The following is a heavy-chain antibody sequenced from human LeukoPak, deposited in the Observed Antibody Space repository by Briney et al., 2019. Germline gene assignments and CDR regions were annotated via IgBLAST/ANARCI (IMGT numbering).Heavy chain of an antibody. CDR1: GFAFSSYW. V-gene: IGHV3-7*01. CDR2: IKQDGSEK. D-gene: IGHD3-9*01. J-gene: IGHJ6*03. Sequence: GGSLRLFCAASGFAFSSYWMSWVRQAPGKGLEWVANIKQDGSEKYYVDSVKGRFTISRDNAKNSLYLQMNSLRAEDTAVYYCARAPTDYDILTGYSHYYYYYYMDVWGKGTTVTASS. CDR3: ARAPTDYDILTGYSHYYYYYYMDV.